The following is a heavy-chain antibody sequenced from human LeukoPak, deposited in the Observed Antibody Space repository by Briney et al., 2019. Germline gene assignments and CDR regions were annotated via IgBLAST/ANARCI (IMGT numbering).Heavy chain of an antibody. D-gene: IGHD3-9*01. CDR2: IWYDGSNK. J-gene: IGHJ3*02. CDR1: GFTFSSYG. Sequence: GGSLRLSCAASGFTFSSYGMHWVRQAPGKGLEWVAVIWYDGSNKYYADSVKGRFTISRDNSKNTLYLQMNSLRAEDTAVYYRARARGENDILTGYPGAFDIWGQGTMVTVSS. CDR3: ARARGENDILTGYPGAFDI. V-gene: IGHV3-33*01.